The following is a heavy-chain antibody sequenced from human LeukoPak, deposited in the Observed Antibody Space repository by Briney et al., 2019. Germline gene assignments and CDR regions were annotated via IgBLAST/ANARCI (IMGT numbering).Heavy chain of an antibody. V-gene: IGHV4-39*02. CDR2: IYYSGST. CDR3: AREELGGMMDY. J-gene: IGHJ4*02. Sequence: SETLSLTCTVSGGSISSSSYYWGWIRQPPGKGLEWIGSIYYSGSTYYNPSLKSRVTISVDTSKNQFSLKLSSVTAADTAVYYCAREELGGMMDYWGQGTLVTVSS. D-gene: IGHD2-15*01. CDR1: GGSISSSSYY.